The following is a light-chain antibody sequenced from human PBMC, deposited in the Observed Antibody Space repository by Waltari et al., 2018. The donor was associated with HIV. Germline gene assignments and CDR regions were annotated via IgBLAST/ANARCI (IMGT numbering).Light chain of an antibody. Sequence: DIQMTQSPSSLSASVGDSVTMTCRASQPISTYLHWFQQKPGKAPNLLIYSASSLQSGVPSRFRGSGSGTDFTLTISTLQPEDFATYYCHQSYTTPPTFGGGTKVEIK. CDR2: SAS. CDR1: QPISTY. V-gene: IGKV1-39*01. CDR3: HQSYTTPPT. J-gene: IGKJ4*01.